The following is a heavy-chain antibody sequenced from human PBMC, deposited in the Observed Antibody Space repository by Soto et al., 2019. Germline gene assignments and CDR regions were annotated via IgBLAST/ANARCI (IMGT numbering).Heavy chain of an antibody. CDR3: AKATYEVVAGTVAKYYYYGMDV. D-gene: IGHD6-19*01. CDR2: ISYDGSNK. V-gene: IGHV3-30*18. Sequence: QVQLVESGGGVVQPGRSLRLSCAASGFTFSSYGMHWVRQAPGKGLEWVAVISYDGSNKYYADSVKGRFTISRDNSKNTLYLQMNSLRAEDTAVYYCAKATYEVVAGTVAKYYYYGMDVWGQGTTVTVSS. CDR1: GFTFSSYG. J-gene: IGHJ6*02.